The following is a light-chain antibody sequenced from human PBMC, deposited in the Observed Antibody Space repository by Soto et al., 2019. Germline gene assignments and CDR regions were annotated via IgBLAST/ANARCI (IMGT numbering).Light chain of an antibody. J-gene: IGLJ1*01. CDR1: SSDVGAYNY. CDR2: DVS. Sequence: LTQPASVSGSPGQSITISCTGTSSDVGAYNYVSWFQQHPGKAPKLMIFDVSSRPSGVSDRFSGSKSGNTASLTISGLQAEDEADYYCHSYTSSNTYVFGTGTKVTVL. V-gene: IGLV2-14*03. CDR3: HSYTSSNTYV.